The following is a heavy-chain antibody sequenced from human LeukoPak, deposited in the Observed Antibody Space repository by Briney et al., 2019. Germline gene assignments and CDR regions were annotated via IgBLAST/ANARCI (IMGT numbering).Heavy chain of an antibody. CDR1: GFTFSSYW. CDR2: INSEGSST. Sequence: GGSLRLSCAASGFTFSSYWMHWVRQAPGQGLVWVSRINSEGSSTSYADSVKGRFTISRDNAKNTLYLQMNSLRAEDTAVYYCARDSKAAGIPHDYWGQGTLVTVSS. V-gene: IGHV3-74*01. D-gene: IGHD6-13*01. CDR3: ARDSKAAGIPHDY. J-gene: IGHJ4*02.